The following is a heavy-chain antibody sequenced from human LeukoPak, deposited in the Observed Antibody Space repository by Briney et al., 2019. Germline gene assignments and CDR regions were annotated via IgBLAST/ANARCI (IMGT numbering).Heavy chain of an antibody. CDR2: IYHSGST. D-gene: IGHD3-3*01. Sequence: SETLSLTCAVSGYSISSGYYWGWIRQPPGEGLEWIGSIYHSGSTYYNPSLKSRVTISVDTSKNQFSLKLSSVTAADTAVYYCARPYYDFWSGYFLYWGQGTLVTVSS. V-gene: IGHV4-38-2*01. CDR1: GYSISSGYY. CDR3: ARPYYDFWSGYFLY. J-gene: IGHJ4*02.